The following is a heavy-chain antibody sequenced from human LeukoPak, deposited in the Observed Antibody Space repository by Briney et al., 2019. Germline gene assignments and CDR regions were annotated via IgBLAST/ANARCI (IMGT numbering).Heavy chain of an antibody. V-gene: IGHV3-21*06. D-gene: IGHD3-22*01. CDR3: ARDPYNYDRSGYKLDSYFDY. Sequence: GGSLRLSCEASGFTFNTYSMNWARQAPGKGLEWVSSIDSSGGYMFYADSVKGRFIISRDNAKDSLYLQMNSLRAEDTAVYYCARDPYNYDRSGYKLDSYFDYWGQGTLVTVSS. CDR2: IDSSGGYM. J-gene: IGHJ4*02. CDR1: GFTFNTYS.